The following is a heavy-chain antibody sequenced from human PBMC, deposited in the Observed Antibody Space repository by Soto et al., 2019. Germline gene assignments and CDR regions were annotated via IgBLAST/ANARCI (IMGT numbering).Heavy chain of an antibody. J-gene: IGHJ6*02. D-gene: IGHD1-26*01. CDR3: ASIGAELLSDYYGMDV. Sequence: GGSLRLSCAVSGFTVSSNYMSWVRQAPGKGLEWVSVIYSGGSTYYADSVKGRFTISRDNSKNTLYLQMNSLRAEDTAVYYCASIGAELLSDYYGMDVWGQGTTVTVSS. CDR2: IYSGGST. CDR1: GFTVSSNY. V-gene: IGHV3-53*05.